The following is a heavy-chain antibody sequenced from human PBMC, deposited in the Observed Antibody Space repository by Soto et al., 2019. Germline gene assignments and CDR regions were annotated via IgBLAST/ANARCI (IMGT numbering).Heavy chain of an antibody. V-gene: IGHV4-59*01. CDR3: VRDLRIYNRGFDP. CDR1: VVSICEFY. D-gene: IGHD1-1*01. Sequence: SETLSLACIVSVVSICEFYWNWIRQHRGKGLQWIGYVCHSGGTKYNRALYSRDSMSVDTSKNQFSLKVTSVTAADTAGYYCVRDLRIYNRGFDPWGQGTLVTVSS. J-gene: IGHJ5*02. CDR2: VCHSGGT.